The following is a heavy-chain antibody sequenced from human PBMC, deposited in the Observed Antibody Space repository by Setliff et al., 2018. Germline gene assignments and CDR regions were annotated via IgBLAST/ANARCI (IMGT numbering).Heavy chain of an antibody. J-gene: IGHJ6*03. D-gene: IGHD3-22*01. CDR2: TIPIFGTT. CDR1: GGTFSSYG. Sequence: SVKVSCKASGGTFSSYGISWVRQAPGQGLEWMGGTIPIFGTTDYAQKFRGRVTIITDESTSTAFMQLSSLRSEDTAVYYCVREGVDSRASTDYRYYMDVWGKGTTVTVSS. CDR3: VREGVDSRASTDYRYYMDV. V-gene: IGHV1-69*05.